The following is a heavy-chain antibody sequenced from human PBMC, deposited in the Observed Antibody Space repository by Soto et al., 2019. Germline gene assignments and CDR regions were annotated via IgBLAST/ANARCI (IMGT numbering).Heavy chain of an antibody. J-gene: IGHJ4*02. CDR1: GYTFTSYA. D-gene: IGHD2-21*02. Sequence: QVQLVQSGAEEKKPGASVKVSCKASGYTFTSYAMHWVRQAPGQRLEWMGWINAGNGNTKYSQKFQGRVSITRDTSASTAHRELSSLRSEGTAVYYCARSIVVVTALDYWGQGTLVTVSS. CDR3: ARSIVVVTALDY. V-gene: IGHV1-3*05. CDR2: INAGNGNT.